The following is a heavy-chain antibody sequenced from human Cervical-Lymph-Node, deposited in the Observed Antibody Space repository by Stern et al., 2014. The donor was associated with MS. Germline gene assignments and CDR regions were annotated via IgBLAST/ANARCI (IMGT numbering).Heavy chain of an antibody. V-gene: IGHV3-9*01. CDR3: AKGDGPGTVTTYYFDY. J-gene: IGHJ4*02. CDR2: ISCNSGSI. D-gene: IGHD4-17*01. CDR1: GFTFDDYA. Sequence: EVQLVESGGGLVQPGRSLRLSCAASGFTFDDYAMHWVRPAPGKGLEWVSGISCNSGSIGYADAVNGRFTISRDNAKNSLYLQMNSLRAEDTALYYCAKGDGPGTVTTYYFDYWGQGTLVTVSS.